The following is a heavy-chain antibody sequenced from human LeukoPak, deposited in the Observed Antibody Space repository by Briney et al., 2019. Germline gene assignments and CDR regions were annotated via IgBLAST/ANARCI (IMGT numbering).Heavy chain of an antibody. D-gene: IGHD6-19*01. J-gene: IGHJ5*02. Sequence: GGSLRLSCAASGFTFSSYAMNWVRQAPGQGLEWVSAITGGGGSIYYADSVKGRFTISRDNSKNRLYLQMNSLRAEDTAVYYCAKTRGWTDSWFAPWGQGTLVTVSS. CDR1: GFTFSSYA. V-gene: IGHV3-23*01. CDR2: ITGGGGSI. CDR3: AKTRGWTDSWFAP.